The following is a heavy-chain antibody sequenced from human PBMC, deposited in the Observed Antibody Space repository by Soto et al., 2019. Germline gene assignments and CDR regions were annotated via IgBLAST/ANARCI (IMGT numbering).Heavy chain of an antibody. CDR1: EFSFRSYW. V-gene: IGHV3-7*01. CDR2: INEDGSQK. Sequence: GGSLRLSCAASEFSFRSYWMTWVRQAPGKGLEWVARINEDGSQKYYVGSVKGRFIISRDNAKDSVYMQMDSLRAGDTAVYFCARVGRYGWDFDHWGQGTLVTVSS. J-gene: IGHJ4*02. D-gene: IGHD5-18*01. CDR3: ARVGRYGWDFDH.